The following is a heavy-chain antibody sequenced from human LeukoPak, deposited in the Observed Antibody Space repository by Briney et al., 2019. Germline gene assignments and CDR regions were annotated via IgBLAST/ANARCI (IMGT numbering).Heavy chain of an antibody. CDR3: AREGGVKYSSSWETDY. J-gene: IGHJ4*02. CDR1: GYTFIAHY. V-gene: IGHV1-2*02. D-gene: IGHD6-13*01. Sequence: GASVKVSCEASGYTFIAHYIQWVRQAPGQGLEWIGWINPNGVVTKYAQKFQGRVTMTSDSSFRTVYMELSRLRYDDTAVYYCAREGGVKYSSSWETDYWGQGTLVTVSS. CDR2: INPNGVVT.